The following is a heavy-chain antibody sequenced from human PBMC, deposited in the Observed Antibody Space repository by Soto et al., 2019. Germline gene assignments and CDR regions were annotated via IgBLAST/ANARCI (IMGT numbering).Heavy chain of an antibody. D-gene: IGHD3-22*01. CDR3: ARDPERRGDSSGYYVPDAFDI. Sequence: QVQLVESGGGLVKPGGSLRLSCAASGFTFSDYYMNWVRQAPGKGLEWVSYISSSSGGTIYYADSVKGRFTISRDNAKTSLHLQMNRLRAEDTAVYYCARDPERRGDSSGYYVPDAFDIWGQGTMVTVSS. J-gene: IGHJ3*02. CDR2: ISSSSGGTI. V-gene: IGHV3-11*01. CDR1: GFTFSDYY.